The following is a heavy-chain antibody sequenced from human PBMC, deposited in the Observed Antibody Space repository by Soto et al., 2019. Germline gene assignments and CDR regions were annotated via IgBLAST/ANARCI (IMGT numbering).Heavy chain of an antibody. V-gene: IGHV3-15*01. D-gene: IGHD5-18*01. CDR2: IKSKTDGGTT. Sequence: EVQLVESGGGLVKPGGSLRLSCEASGFPFSNAWMSWVRQAPGKGLEWVGQIKSKTDGGTTDHAAPVKGRFTISRDDSKNTLFLQMSSLKAEDTAVYYCTTDRRYTYAEGFDFWGQGTLVTVSS. J-gene: IGHJ4*02. CDR1: GFPFSNAW. CDR3: TTDRRYTYAEGFDF.